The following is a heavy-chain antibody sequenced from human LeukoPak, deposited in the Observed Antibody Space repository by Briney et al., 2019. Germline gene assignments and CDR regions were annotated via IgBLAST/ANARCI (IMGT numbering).Heavy chain of an antibody. J-gene: IGHJ3*02. CDR2: INWNGEIT. CDR1: GFTFDEYG. Sequence: PGGSLRLSCAASGFTFDEYGMSWVRLVPRKGPEWVSGINWNGEITDYGDSVKGRFTISRDNAKNSLDLQMNSLRAEDTALYYCARGRNNYENSDYYRTVDAFDIWGQGTMVTVSS. D-gene: IGHD3-22*01. CDR3: ARGRNNYENSDYYRTVDAFDI. V-gene: IGHV3-20*04.